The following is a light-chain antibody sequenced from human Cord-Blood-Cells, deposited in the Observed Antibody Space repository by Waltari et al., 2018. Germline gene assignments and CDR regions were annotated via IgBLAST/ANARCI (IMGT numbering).Light chain of an antibody. CDR1: QSVSSSY. CDR2: GAS. J-gene: IGKJ1*01. Sequence: EIVLTQSPGTLSLSPGERATLSCRASQSVSSSYLAWYQQKPGQAPRLLIYGASSRATGIPDRFSGSGSGTDFTLTNSRPEPEDFAVYYCQQYGSSPWTFGQGTKVEIK. V-gene: IGKV3-20*01. CDR3: QQYGSSPWT.